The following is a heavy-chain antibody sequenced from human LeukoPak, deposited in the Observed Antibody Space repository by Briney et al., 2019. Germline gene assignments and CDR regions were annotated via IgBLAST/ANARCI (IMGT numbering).Heavy chain of an antibody. Sequence: GGSLRLSCTASGFAVSSNYMIWVRQAPGKGLEWVSGINWNGGSTGNADSVKGRFTISRDNAKNSLYLQMNSLRAEDTAFYYCARDWYGDSYFDYWGQGTLVTVSS. D-gene: IGHD4-17*01. CDR1: GFAVSSNY. J-gene: IGHJ4*02. CDR2: INWNGGST. CDR3: ARDWYGDSYFDY. V-gene: IGHV3-20*04.